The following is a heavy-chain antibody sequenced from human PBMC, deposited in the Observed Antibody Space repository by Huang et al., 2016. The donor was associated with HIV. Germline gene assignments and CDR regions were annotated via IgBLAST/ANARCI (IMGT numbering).Heavy chain of an antibody. Sequence: QVQLVQLGAEVKKPGASVKVSCKVSGKSVSEVAMHWVRQAPGKGLGWMGGCEAIEGGRIYPQKLQGRVSMTEEASTDTAYMELSGLRSDDTAVYYCVTSRKTISGGRVGWFDPWGQGTLVTVSS. D-gene: IGHD3-3*01. J-gene: IGHJ5*02. V-gene: IGHV1-24*01. CDR3: VTSRKTISGGRVGWFDP. CDR1: GKSVSEVA. CDR2: CEAIEGGR.